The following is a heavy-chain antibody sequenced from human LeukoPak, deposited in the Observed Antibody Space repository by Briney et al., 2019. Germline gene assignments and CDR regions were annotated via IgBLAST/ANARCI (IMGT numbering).Heavy chain of an antibody. CDR1: GFTFSSYN. Sequence: PGRSLRLSCAASGFTFSSYNLHWVRQAPGKGLEWVAVISKDGGFKYYADSVKGRFTISRDNSKNTFYLQMNSLIIEDTAVYYCTREEYSSFWSTAGAFGIWGQGTMVTVSS. J-gene: IGHJ3*02. V-gene: IGHV3-30*03. D-gene: IGHD6-19*01. CDR2: ISKDGGFK. CDR3: TREEYSSFWSTAGAFGI.